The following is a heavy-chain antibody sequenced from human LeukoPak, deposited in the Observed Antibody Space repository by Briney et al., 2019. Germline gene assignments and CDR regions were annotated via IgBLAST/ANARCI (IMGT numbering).Heavy chain of an antibody. J-gene: IGHJ3*02. V-gene: IGHV4-34*01. Sequence: PSETLSLTCAVYGGSFSSYYWSWIRQPPGKGLEWIGEINHSGSTNYNPSLKSRVTISVDTSKNQFSLKLSSVTAADTAVYYCARDSFSEKVGATMGYAFDIWGQGTMVTVSS. CDR3: ARDSFSEKVGATMGYAFDI. CDR2: INHSGST. D-gene: IGHD1-26*01. CDR1: GGSFSSYY.